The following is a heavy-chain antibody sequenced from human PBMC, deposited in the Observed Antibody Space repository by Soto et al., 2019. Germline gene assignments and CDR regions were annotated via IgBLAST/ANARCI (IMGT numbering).Heavy chain of an antibody. Sequence: LVESGGGLVHPGESLRLSCEGSGFSFSDHSMNWVRQAPGKGLQWISYISSNGDITYYAESGKGRFTVSRDNANNALFLQMNSLRDDDTATYYCARLPKGSLVTAWGQGARVTVSS. CDR3: ARLPKGSLVTA. J-gene: IGHJ4*02. CDR2: ISSNGDIT. D-gene: IGHD2-21*02. V-gene: IGHV3-48*02. CDR1: GFSFSDHS.